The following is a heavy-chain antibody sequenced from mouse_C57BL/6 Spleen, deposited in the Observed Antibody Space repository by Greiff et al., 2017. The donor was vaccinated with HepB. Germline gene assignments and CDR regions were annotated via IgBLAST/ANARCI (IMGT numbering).Heavy chain of an antibody. J-gene: IGHJ4*01. CDR1: GYSITSGYY. Sequence: EVKLQESGPGLVKPSQSLSLTCSVTGYSITSGYYWNWIRQFPGNKLEWMGYISYDGSNNYNPSLKNRISITRDTSKNQFFLKLNSVTTEDTATYYCARDTSSSPDYWGQGTSVTVSS. CDR2: ISYDGSN. V-gene: IGHV3-6*01. CDR3: ARDTSSSPDY. D-gene: IGHD1-1*01.